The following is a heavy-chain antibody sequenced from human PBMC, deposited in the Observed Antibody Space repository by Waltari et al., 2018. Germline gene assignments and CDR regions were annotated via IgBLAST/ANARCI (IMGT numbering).Heavy chain of an antibody. J-gene: IGHJ4*02. CDR1: GGTFRSYA. Sequence: QVQLVQSGAEVKKPGSSVKVYCKASGGTFRSYAISCVRPSPGQGLEWMGGIIPILGIANNAQKCQGRVTITADESTSTAYMELSSLRSEDTAVYYCARVPTYSYGQYFDYWGQGTLVTVSS. CDR3: ARVPTYSYGQYFDY. CDR2: IIPILGIA. V-gene: IGHV1-69*04. D-gene: IGHD5-18*01.